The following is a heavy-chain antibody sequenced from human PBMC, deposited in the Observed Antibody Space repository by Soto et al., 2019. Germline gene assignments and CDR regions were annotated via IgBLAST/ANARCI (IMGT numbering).Heavy chain of an antibody. V-gene: IGHV3-7*01. CDR2: IKEDGSEK. D-gene: IGHD3-22*01. Sequence: HPGGSLRLSCAASGFTSSNYWMSWVRQAPGKGLEWVANIKEDGSEKYYVDSVKGRFTVSRDNSKHSLYLQMDSLRVEDTAVYYCARGRDYYHSSGYDPYYFDYWGQGT. J-gene: IGHJ4*02. CDR3: ARGRDYYHSSGYDPYYFDY. CDR1: GFTSSNYW.